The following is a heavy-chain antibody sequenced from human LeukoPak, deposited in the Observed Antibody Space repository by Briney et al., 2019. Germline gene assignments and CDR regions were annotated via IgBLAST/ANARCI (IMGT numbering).Heavy chain of an antibody. CDR1: GYTCTGYY. V-gene: IGHV1-2*02. D-gene: IGHD6-19*01. Sequence: GASVKVSCKASGYTCTGYYMHWVRQAPGQGLEWMGWINPNSGGTNYAQKLQGRVTMTRDTSISTAYMELSRLRSDDTAVYYCARDRTRTGYSSGWYHDYWGQGTLVTVSS. CDR3: ARDRTRTGYSSGWYHDY. CDR2: INPNSGGT. J-gene: IGHJ4*02.